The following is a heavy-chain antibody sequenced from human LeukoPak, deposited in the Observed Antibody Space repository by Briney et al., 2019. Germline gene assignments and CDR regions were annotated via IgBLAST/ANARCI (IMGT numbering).Heavy chain of an antibody. CDR2: IDSSGSPI. CDR3: ATSLAVAAYYFDY. CDR1: GFTLSDYY. Sequence: GGSLRLSCAASGFTLSDYYMSWIRQAPGKGLEWVSYIDSSGSPIYYTDSVKGRFTISRDNAKKSLYLQMNSLRPEDTAVYYCATSLAVAAYYFDYWGQGTLVTVSS. J-gene: IGHJ4*02. D-gene: IGHD6-19*01. V-gene: IGHV3-11*01.